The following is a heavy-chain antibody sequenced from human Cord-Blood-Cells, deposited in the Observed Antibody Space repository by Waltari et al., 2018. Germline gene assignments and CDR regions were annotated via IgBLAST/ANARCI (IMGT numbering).Heavy chain of an antibody. CDR2: ISYDGSNK. J-gene: IGHJ4*02. D-gene: IGHD1-1*01. CDR3: ARVPTGKYDY. Sequence: QVQLVESGGGVVQPGRSLRLSCAASGFTFSSYAMHWVRQAPGKGLEWVAVISYDGSNKYYADSVKGRFTISRDNSKNTLYLQMNSLRAEDTAVYYCARVPTGKYDYWGQGTLVTVSS. V-gene: IGHV3-30-3*01. CDR1: GFTFSSYA.